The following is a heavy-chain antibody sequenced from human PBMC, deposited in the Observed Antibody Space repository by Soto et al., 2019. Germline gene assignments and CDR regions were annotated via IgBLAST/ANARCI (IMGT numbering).Heavy chain of an antibody. Sequence: EVYLVESGGGLVQPGGSLRISCEASGVMFSNYWMNWVRQAPGKGLQWVANIKEDGSDKSYVDSVKGRFTISRDNAKNSLYLQMNSLRVEDTAVYYCGRVSGYCDVVDPWGQGTLVIVSS. D-gene: IGHD4-17*01. J-gene: IGHJ5*02. CDR3: GRVSGYCDVVDP. V-gene: IGHV3-7*03. CDR2: IKEDGSDK. CDR1: GVMFSNYW.